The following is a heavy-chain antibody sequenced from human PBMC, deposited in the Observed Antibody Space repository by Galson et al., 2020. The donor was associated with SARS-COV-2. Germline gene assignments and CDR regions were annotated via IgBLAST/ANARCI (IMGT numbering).Heavy chain of an antibody. CDR1: GFTFNTSA. V-gene: IGHV3-23*01. Sequence: GGSLRLSCAASGFTFNTSAMSWVRQAPGKGLEWVSSIRASDDSTYYADSVKGRFTISRDNSKNTLYVQMNSLRAEDTALYYCVKGWGLVGAGMFDYWGQGTLVTVSS. CDR2: IRASDDST. D-gene: IGHD6-19*01. J-gene: IGHJ4*02. CDR3: VKGWGLVGAGMFDY.